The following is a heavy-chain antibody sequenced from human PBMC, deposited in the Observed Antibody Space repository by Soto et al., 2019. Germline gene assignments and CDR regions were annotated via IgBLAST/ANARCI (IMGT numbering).Heavy chain of an antibody. CDR2: LYSSGRA. CDR3: ARVSPNGGTLHFDH. D-gene: IGHD4-17*01. V-gene: IGHV4-4*07. J-gene: IGHJ4*02. Sequence: WTWIRQPAGKGLEWIGHLYSSGRATYNPSLKNRVTMSVFRDHFSLTLKSVTAADTAVYYCARVSPNGGTLHFDHWGQGTLVTVSS.